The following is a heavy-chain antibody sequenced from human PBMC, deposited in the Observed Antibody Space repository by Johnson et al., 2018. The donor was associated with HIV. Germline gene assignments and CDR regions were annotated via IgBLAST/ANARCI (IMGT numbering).Heavy chain of an antibody. CDR3: AKPEGAQFLGSYGAFDI. D-gene: IGHD5-18*01. CDR1: GFTFISYG. V-gene: IGHV3-30*02. Sequence: VQLVESGGGVVRPGGSLRLSCAASGFTFISYGMHWVRQAPGKGLEWVAFIRYDESNKHYADSVKGRFTISRDNSKNTLYLQINSLRADDTAVYYCAKPEGAQFLGSYGAFDIWGQQTMVTVSS. J-gene: IGHJ3*02. CDR2: IRYDESNK.